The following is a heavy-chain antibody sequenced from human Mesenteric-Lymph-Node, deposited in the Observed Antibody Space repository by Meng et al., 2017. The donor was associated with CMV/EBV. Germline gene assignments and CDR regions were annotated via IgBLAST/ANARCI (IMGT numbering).Heavy chain of an antibody. Sequence: LSLTCAASGVTFSSSSMNWVRQAPGKGLEWVSSISSSSSYIYYADSVKGRFTISRDNAKNSLYLQMNSLRAEDTAVYYCARVYCSSTSCLIGGAFDIWGQGTMVTVSS. V-gene: IGHV3-21*01. D-gene: IGHD2-2*01. CDR1: GVTFSSSS. CDR2: ISSSSSYI. J-gene: IGHJ3*02. CDR3: ARVYCSSTSCLIGGAFDI.